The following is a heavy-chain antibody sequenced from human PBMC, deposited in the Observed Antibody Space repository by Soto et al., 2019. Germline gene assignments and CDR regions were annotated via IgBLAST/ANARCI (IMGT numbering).Heavy chain of an antibody. CDR2: ITPMFGTA. CDR1: GGTFSRYA. J-gene: IGHJ2*01. D-gene: IGHD6-19*01. CDR3: AQTLGLAVAVPGRFDL. V-gene: IGHV1-69*12. Sequence: QVQLVQSGAEVKKYGSSVKVSCKASGGTFSRYAISWVRQAPGQGLEWMGGITPMFGTANYAQRFQGRVTITADESTSTAYMQLSSLRSDDTAVYYCAQTLGLAVAVPGRFDLWGRGTPVTVSS.